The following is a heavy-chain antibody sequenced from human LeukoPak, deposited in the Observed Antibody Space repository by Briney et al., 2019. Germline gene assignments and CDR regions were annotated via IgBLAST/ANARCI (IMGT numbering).Heavy chain of an antibody. Sequence: ASVRVSCTASGYTFTSYDINWVRQAPGQGLEWMGWMNPNSGNTVYAQKFQGRVTMTRNTSISTAYMELSSLRSEDTAVYYCARGSYSSSWYWFDPWGQGTLVTVSS. CDR3: ARGSYSSSWYWFDP. V-gene: IGHV1-8*01. D-gene: IGHD6-13*01. J-gene: IGHJ5*02. CDR1: GYTFTSYD. CDR2: MNPNSGNT.